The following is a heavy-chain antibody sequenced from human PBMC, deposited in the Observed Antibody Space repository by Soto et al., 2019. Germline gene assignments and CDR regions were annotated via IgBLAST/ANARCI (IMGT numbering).Heavy chain of an antibody. D-gene: IGHD5-18*01. V-gene: IGHV1-18*01. CDR3: ARDGFYEGSGRYSYAYSPPRYYAMDV. Sequence: QVQLVQSGTEVKKPGASVKVSCKTSGYTFTNYGISWVRQAPGQGLEWMGWISAYNDDTKYAQKLQGRVTMTTHTSPSTAYMELMSLRSDDTAIYYCARDGFYEGSGRYSYAYSPPRYYAMDVWGQGTTVTFSS. CDR2: ISAYNDDT. J-gene: IGHJ6*02. CDR1: GYTFTNYG.